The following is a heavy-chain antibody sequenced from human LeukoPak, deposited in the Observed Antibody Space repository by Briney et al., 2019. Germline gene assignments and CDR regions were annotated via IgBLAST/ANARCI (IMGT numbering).Heavy chain of an antibody. Sequence: PGGSLRLSCAASGFTFNNYWLTWVRQAPGKGLEWVAKISQDGSEKYYVDSVKGRFTISRDSGKNSLYLQMNSLRAEDTAVYYCARDFYYGSGSYYNVKSFGYWGQGTLVTVSS. CDR1: GFTFNNYW. CDR2: ISQDGSEK. CDR3: ARDFYYGSGSYYNVKSFGY. D-gene: IGHD3-10*01. V-gene: IGHV3-7*01. J-gene: IGHJ4*02.